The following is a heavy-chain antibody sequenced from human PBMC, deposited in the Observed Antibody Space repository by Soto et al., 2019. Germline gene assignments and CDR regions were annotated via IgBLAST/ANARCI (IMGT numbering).Heavy chain of an antibody. Sequence: SETLSLTCTVSGGSISSGGYYWNWIRQPPGKGLEWIGYIYHSGSSYYNPSPKSRSTISIDTSRNQFSLRLSSVTAADTAVYYCARGGYYDSSGYLGYWGQGTLVTVSS. CDR3: ARGGYYDSSGYLGY. J-gene: IGHJ4*02. V-gene: IGHV4-30-4*01. CDR1: GGSISSGGYY. D-gene: IGHD3-22*01. CDR2: IYHSGSS.